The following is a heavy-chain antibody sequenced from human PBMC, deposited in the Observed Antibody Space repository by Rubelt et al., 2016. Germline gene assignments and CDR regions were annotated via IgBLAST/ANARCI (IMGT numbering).Heavy chain of an antibody. V-gene: IGHV4-59*01. Sequence: GLEWIEYIYSSGSTNYNASLKSRVTISIDRSKNQFSLNLRSVTAADTAVYYCARDRTPRGYDSGMDVWGQGTTVTVSS. CDR3: ARDRTPRGYDSGMDV. D-gene: IGHD5-12*01. CDR2: IYSSGST. J-gene: IGHJ6*02.